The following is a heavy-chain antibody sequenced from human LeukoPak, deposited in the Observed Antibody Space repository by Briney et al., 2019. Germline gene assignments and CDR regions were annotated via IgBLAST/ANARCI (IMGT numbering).Heavy chain of an antibody. CDR1: GYTFTGYY. J-gene: IGHJ6*02. D-gene: IGHD3-3*01. CDR2: INPNSGGT. Sequence: ASVKVSCKASGYTFTGYYMHWVRQAPGQGLVWMGWINPNSGGTNYAQKFQGRVTMTRDTSISTAYMELSRLRSDDTAVYYCARATISYYYYGMDVWGQGTTVTVSS. V-gene: IGHV1-2*02. CDR3: ARATISYYYYGMDV.